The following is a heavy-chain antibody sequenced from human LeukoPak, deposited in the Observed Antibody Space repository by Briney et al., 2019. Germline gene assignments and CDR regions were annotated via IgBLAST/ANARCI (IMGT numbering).Heavy chain of an antibody. CDR2: IYYSGST. Sequence: SETLSLTCTISGGSISSYYWSWIRQPPGKGLEWIGYIYYSGSTNYNPSLKSRVTISVDTSKNQFSLKLSSVTAADTAVYYCARGLGGFSVYYFDYWGQGTLVTVPS. V-gene: IGHV4-59*01. D-gene: IGHD5-12*01. CDR1: GGSISSYY. J-gene: IGHJ4*02. CDR3: ARGLGGFSVYYFDY.